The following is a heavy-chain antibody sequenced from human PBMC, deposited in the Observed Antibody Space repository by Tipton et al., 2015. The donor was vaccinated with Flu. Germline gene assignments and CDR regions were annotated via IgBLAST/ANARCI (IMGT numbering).Heavy chain of an antibody. CDR1: RGSISSYY. CDR3: ARGYSATYGKFDY. J-gene: IGHJ4*02. V-gene: IGHV4-59*01. Sequence: TLSLTCTVSRGSISSYYWSWIRQPPGKGLEWIGYIYYSGSTNYSPSLQSRVTISVDTSKSQFSLKLSSVTAADTAVYYCARGYSATYGKFDYWGRGTLVTVSS. CDR2: IYYSGST. D-gene: IGHD1-26*01.